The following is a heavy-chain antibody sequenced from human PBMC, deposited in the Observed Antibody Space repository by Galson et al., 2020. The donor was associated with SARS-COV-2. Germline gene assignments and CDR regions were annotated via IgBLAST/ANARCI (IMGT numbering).Heavy chain of an antibody. D-gene: IGHD3-22*01. CDR3: ARDRTTMIVVDFDY. V-gene: IGHV3-7*01. Sequence: GGSLRLPCAASGFTFSNYWMSWVRQAPGKGLEWVANINQDGSEKYYVDSVKGRFTISRDNAKNSLYLQMNSLRAEDTAVYYCARDRTTMIVVDFDYWGQGTLVTVSS. CDR1: GFTFSNYW. CDR2: INQDGSEK. J-gene: IGHJ4*02.